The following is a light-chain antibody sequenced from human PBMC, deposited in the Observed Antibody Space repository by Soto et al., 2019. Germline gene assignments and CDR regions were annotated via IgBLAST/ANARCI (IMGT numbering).Light chain of an antibody. CDR2: WAS. CDR3: QHSYRSPLT. V-gene: IGKV4-1*01. CDR1: QSVLHTSYNKNY. Sequence: DIVMTQSPDSLAVSLGERATINCKSSQSVLHTSYNKNYLAWYQQKPGHPPKVLIYWASTRESGVPDRFSGIGYGTAFTLTIRDLQAEDAAVYYCQHSYRSPLTFGGGTKVEIK. J-gene: IGKJ4*01.